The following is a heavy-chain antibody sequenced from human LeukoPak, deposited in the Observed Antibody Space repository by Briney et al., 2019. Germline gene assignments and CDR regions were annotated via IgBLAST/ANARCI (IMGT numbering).Heavy chain of an antibody. CDR1: GFTFSIYA. J-gene: IGHJ3*02. CDR2: IWYDGSNK. D-gene: IGHD3-16*01. CDR3: ARDSPGDYDAFDI. V-gene: IGHV3-33*08. Sequence: PGGSLRLSCAASGFTFSIYAMSWVRQAPGKGLEWVAVIWYDGSNKYYADSVKGRFTISRDNSKNTLYLQMNSLRAEDTAVYYCARDSPGDYDAFDIWGQGTMVTVSS.